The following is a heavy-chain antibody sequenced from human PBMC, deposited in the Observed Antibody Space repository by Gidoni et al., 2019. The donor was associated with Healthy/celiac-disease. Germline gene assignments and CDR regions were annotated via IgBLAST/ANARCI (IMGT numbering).Heavy chain of an antibody. CDR1: GGPFTSYA. D-gene: IGHD2-15*01. V-gene: IGHV1-69*01. J-gene: IGHJ6*02. Sequence: QGQLVQSGAEVTKPGSPGKVSCKASGGPFTSYASGWVRQATGKGRGLMGGIIPIFGTANYAQKFQGSVTIPADESTSTAYVEMSSLRSEDTAVYFCARRAVIGYCSGGSCYQCMDFWGQGTTVTVSS. CDR3: ARRAVIGYCSGGSCYQCMDF. CDR2: IIPIFGTA.